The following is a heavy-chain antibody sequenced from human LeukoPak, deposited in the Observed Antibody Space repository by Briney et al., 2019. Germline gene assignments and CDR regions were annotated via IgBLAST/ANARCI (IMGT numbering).Heavy chain of an antibody. CDR1: GGTFSSYA. CDR2: IIPIFGTA. D-gene: IGHD1-26*01. Sequence: VASVKVSCKASGGTFSSYAISWVRQAPGQGLEWMGRIIPIFGTASYAQKFQGRVTITTDESTSTAYMELSILRSEDTAVYYWARDRVNRWEPKTVFDYWGQGTLVTVSS. J-gene: IGHJ4*02. CDR3: ARDRVNRWEPKTVFDY. V-gene: IGHV1-69*05.